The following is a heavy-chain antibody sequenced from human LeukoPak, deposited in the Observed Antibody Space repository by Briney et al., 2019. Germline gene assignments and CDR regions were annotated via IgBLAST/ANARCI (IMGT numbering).Heavy chain of an antibody. CDR1: GASITSSY. D-gene: IGHD3-10*01. CDR2: IYSGST. Sequence: SETLSLTCSVSGASITSSYWSWIRQTPGKGLEWIGNIYSGSTNYNPSFESRVTVSLDTTKNQFSLRLTSVTAADTALYYCARDGYGSGSYGWFDPWGQGTLVTVSS. J-gene: IGHJ5*02. CDR3: ARDGYGSGSYGWFDP. V-gene: IGHV4-59*01.